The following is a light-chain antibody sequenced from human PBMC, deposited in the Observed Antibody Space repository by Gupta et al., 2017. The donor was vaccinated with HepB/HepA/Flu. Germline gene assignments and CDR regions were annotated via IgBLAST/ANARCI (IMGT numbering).Light chain of an antibody. V-gene: IGKV4-1*01. CDR2: WAS. J-gene: IGKJ5*01. Sequence: DIVMTQSPDSLAVSLGERATINCKSSQSVLYSSNNRNYLAWYQQKPGQSPQLLIYWASTRESGVPDRFSGSGSGTDFTLTISSLQTEDVAVYYCRQYYYTPITFGQGTRLEIK. CDR3: RQYYYTPIT. CDR1: QSVLYSSNNRNY.